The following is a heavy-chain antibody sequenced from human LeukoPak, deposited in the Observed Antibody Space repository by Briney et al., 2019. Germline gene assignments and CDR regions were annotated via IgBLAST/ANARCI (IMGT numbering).Heavy chain of an antibody. J-gene: IGHJ4*02. D-gene: IGHD6-19*01. Sequence: PSETLSLTCTVSGGSISSYYWSWIRQPPGKGLEWIGEIDHSGSTNYNPSLKSRVTISVDTSKNQFSLKLSSVTAADTAVYYCAKGTQRGNSGWGYFFDQWGQGTQVTVSS. CDR1: GGSISSYY. V-gene: IGHV4-34*01. CDR2: IDHSGST. CDR3: AKGTQRGNSGWGYFFDQ.